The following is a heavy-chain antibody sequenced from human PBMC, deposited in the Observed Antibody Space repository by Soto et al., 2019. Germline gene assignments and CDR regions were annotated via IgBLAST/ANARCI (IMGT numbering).Heavy chain of an antibody. CDR3: ARVPPFTVVIDWYFDL. V-gene: IGHV1-69*13. D-gene: IGHD2-15*01. CDR1: GGTFSSYA. CDR2: IIPIFGTA. J-gene: IGHJ2*01. Sequence: SVKVSCKASGGTFSSYAISWVRQAPGQGLEWMGGIIPIFGTANYAQKFQGRVTITADESTSTAYMELSSLRSEDTAVYYCARVPPFTVVIDWYFDLWGRGTLVTVSS.